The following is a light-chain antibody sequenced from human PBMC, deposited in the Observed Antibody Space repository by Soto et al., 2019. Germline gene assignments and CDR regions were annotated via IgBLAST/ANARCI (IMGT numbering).Light chain of an antibody. CDR3: CSYAGSSLV. V-gene: IGLV2-11*01. J-gene: IGLJ2*01. CDR2: DVN. Sequence: QSVLTQPPSASGTPGQTVAISCSGASGDIGGYNYVSWYQHHPGKAPKLIIFDVNKRPSGVPDRFSGSKSGNTASLTISGLQPEDEADYYCCSYAGSSLVFGGGTKLTVL. CDR1: SGDIGGYNY.